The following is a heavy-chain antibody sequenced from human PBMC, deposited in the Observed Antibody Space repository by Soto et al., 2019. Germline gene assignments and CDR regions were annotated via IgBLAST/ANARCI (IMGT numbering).Heavy chain of an antibody. Sequence: PGGSLRLSCAASGFTFSSYWMSWVRQAPGKGLEWVANIKQDGSEKYYVDSVKGRFTISRDNAKNSLYLQMNSLRAEDTAVYYCARAAWGQWLIGAFDIWGQGTMVTV. D-gene: IGHD6-19*01. J-gene: IGHJ3*02. CDR1: GFTFSSYW. V-gene: IGHV3-7*04. CDR3: ARAAWGQWLIGAFDI. CDR2: IKQDGSEK.